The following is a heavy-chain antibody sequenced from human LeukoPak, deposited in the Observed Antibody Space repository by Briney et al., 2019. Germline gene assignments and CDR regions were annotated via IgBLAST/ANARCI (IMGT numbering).Heavy chain of an antibody. J-gene: IGHJ4*02. CDR1: GGSISSYY. CDR2: IYYSGST. Sequence: SETLSLTCTVSGGSISSYYWSWIRQPPGKGLEWIGYIYYSGSTNYNPSLKSRVTISVDTSKNQFSLKLSSVTAADTAVYYCARTHGSGSLKLDYWGQGTLVTVSS. CDR3: ARTHGSGSLKLDY. D-gene: IGHD3-10*01. V-gene: IGHV4-59*01.